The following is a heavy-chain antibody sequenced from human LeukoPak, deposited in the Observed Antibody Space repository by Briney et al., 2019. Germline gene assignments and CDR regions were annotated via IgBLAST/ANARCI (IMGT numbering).Heavy chain of an antibody. V-gene: IGHV3-7*01. CDR2: IKQDGSEM. J-gene: IGHJ6*02. CDR3: ARDAHTGGDLDV. CDR1: GFTFTIYW. D-gene: IGHD3-16*01. Sequence: GGSRRLSSAASGFTFTIYWMNWVRQAPGKGLEWVANIKQDGSEMYYVDSVKGRFTISRDNAKNSVYLQMNSLRAEDTAVYYCARDAHTGGDLDVWGQGTTVTVSS.